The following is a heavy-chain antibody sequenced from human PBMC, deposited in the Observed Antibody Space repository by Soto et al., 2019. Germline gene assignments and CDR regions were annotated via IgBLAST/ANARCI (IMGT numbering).Heavy chain of an antibody. Sequence: GGSLRLSCAASGFNFLTYSLSWVRQAPGKGLEWVASISSSAVYVDYADSMKGRFTISRDNAKNLLHLQMTSLRAEDTATYHCVRDGLDYYDTERLYFDNWGQGTLVTVSS. CDR1: GFNFLTYS. J-gene: IGHJ4*02. D-gene: IGHD3-22*01. CDR2: ISSSAVYV. V-gene: IGHV3-21*01. CDR3: VRDGLDYYDTERLYFDN.